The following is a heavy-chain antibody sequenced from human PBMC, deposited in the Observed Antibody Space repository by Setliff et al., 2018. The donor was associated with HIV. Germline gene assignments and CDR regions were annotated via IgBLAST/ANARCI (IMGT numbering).Heavy chain of an antibody. D-gene: IGHD5-18*01. Sequence: SVKVSCKASGYPFTSYAMHWVRQAPGQRLEWMGWINAGNGNTKYSQKFQGRVTITRDTSTSTAYMELRSLRSDDTAVYYCARRPEIQLWLSLFATPDYYFDYWGQGTLVTVSS. V-gene: IGHV1-3*01. CDR3: ARRPEIQLWLSLFATPDYYFDY. CDR2: INAGNGNT. J-gene: IGHJ4*02. CDR1: GYPFTSYA.